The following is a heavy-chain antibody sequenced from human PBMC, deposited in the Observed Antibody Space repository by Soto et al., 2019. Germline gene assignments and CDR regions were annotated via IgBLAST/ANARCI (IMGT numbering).Heavy chain of an antibody. V-gene: IGHV3-30-3*01. Sequence: QVQLVESGGGVVQPGRSLRLSCAASGFTFSSYAMHWVRQAPGKGLEWVAVISYDGSNKYYADSVKGRFTISRDNSKNTLYLHMNSLRAEDTAVYYCARFHIAAAGTGYYGMDVWGHGTTVTVSS. D-gene: IGHD6-13*01. CDR2: ISYDGSNK. CDR1: GFTFSSYA. CDR3: ARFHIAAAGTGYYGMDV. J-gene: IGHJ6*02.